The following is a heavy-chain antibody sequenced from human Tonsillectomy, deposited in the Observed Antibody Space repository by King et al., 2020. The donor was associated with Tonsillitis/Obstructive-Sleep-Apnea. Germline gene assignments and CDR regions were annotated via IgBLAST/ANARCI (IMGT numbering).Heavy chain of an antibody. CDR3: AKDGSRTPSYSGYMDV. V-gene: IGHV3-9*01. CDR1: GFTFDDYA. D-gene: IGHD3-10*01. J-gene: IGHJ6*03. CDR2: ISWNSGSI. Sequence: VQLVESGGGLVQPGRSLRLSCAASGFTFDDYAMHWVRQAPGKGLEWVSGISWNSGSIGYADSVKGRFTISRDNAKNSLFLQMNSLRAEDTALYYCAKDGSRTPSYSGYMDVWGKGTTVTVSS.